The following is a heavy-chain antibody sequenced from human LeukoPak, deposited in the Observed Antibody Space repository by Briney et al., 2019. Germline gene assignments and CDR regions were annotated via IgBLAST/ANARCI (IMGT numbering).Heavy chain of an antibody. CDR3: IVALEGD. J-gene: IGHJ4*02. CDR2: IKPDGSES. CDR1: GFTFSSYW. D-gene: IGHD1-1*01. V-gene: IGHV3-7*01. Sequence: PGGSLRLSSAASGFTFSSYWINWVRQAPGKGLEWVAGIKPDGSESFYVDSVLGRFTISRDNAKNSLYLQMNSLRAEDTALYYCIVALEGDWGQGTLVTVSS.